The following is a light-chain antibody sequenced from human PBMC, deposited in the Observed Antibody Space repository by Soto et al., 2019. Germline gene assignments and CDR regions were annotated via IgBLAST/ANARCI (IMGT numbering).Light chain of an antibody. Sequence: QSGLTQPASVSGSPGQSITIACTGTSSDVGNYDLVSWYQQYPGKAPKLMIYEVTGRPSGVSNRFSGSKSGNTASLTISGLQAEDEADYYCCSFAGSSTFWVFGGGTKVTVL. CDR1: SSDVGNYDL. V-gene: IGLV2-23*02. CDR2: EVT. CDR3: CSFAGSSTFWV. J-gene: IGLJ3*02.